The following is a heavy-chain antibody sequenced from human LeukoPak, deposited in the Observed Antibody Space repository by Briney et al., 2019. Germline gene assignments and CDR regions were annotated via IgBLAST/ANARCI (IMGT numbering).Heavy chain of an antibody. V-gene: IGHV3-48*01. CDR1: QFTFMSFD. CDR2: ISTGSSTK. J-gene: IGHJ4*02. Sequence: GGSLRLSCAASQFTFMSFDMSWVRQAPGKGLEWVAHISTGSSTKYYADSVKGRFTISRDDDKNSVYLQMNSLRADDTAVYYCARAFDYWGQGTLVTVAS. CDR3: ARAFDY.